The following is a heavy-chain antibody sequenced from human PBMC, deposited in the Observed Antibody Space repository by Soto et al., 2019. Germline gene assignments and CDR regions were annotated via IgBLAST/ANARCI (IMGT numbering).Heavy chain of an antibody. V-gene: IGHV4-4*07. Sequence: SETLSLTCTSSGDSVSNYDWTWIRQPAGKGLEWLGHIYAHVGPTYNPSLKSRVTLSLDTSNNQVSLNLASVTAMDTAVYYCARAYGSGRTYDHWGQGTLVTVSS. CDR3: ARAYGSGRTYDH. D-gene: IGHD3-10*01. CDR2: IYAHVGP. J-gene: IGHJ4*02. CDR1: GDSVSNYD.